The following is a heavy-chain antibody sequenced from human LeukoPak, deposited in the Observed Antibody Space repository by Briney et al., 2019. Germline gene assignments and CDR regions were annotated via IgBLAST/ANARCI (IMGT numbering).Heavy chain of an antibody. CDR1: GFTFSNAW. Sequence: PGGSLRLSCAASGFTFSNAWMSWVRQAPGKGLEWVGRIKSKTHGGTTDYAAPVKGRFTISRDDSKNTLYLQMNTLKTEDTAVYYCTTIMTTMIPPEFDYWGQGTLVTVSS. V-gene: IGHV3-15*01. CDR2: IKSKTHGGTT. CDR3: TTIMTTMIPPEFDY. D-gene: IGHD4-17*01. J-gene: IGHJ4*02.